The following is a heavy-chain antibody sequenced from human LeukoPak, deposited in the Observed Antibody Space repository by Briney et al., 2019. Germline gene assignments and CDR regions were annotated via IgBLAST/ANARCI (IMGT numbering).Heavy chain of an antibody. CDR3: GVGRYNYGYDY. D-gene: IGHD5-18*01. J-gene: IGHJ4*02. CDR1: GFTFSSHW. Sequence: PGGSLRLSCAASGFTFSSHWMIWVRQAPGKGLEWVANIKPDGSEKYYVDSVRGRFTISRDNAKNSLYLQMNSLRAEDTAVYYCGVGRYNYGYDYWGQGALVTVSS. CDR2: IKPDGSEK. V-gene: IGHV3-7*01.